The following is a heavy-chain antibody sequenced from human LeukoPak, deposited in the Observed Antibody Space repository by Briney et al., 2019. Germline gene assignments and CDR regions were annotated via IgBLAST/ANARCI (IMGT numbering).Heavy chain of an antibody. CDR1: GYTFTSYD. J-gene: IGHJ4*02. V-gene: IGHV1-8*01. D-gene: IGHD5-12*01. CDR2: MNPNSGNT. Sequence: SVRVSCKASGYTFTSYDINWVRQATGQGLEWMGWMNPNSGNTGYAQKFQGRVTMTRNTSISTAYMELSSLRSEDTAVYYCARGPAGPRRLRIRTYDYWGQGTLVTVSS. CDR3: ARGPAGPRRLRIRTYDY.